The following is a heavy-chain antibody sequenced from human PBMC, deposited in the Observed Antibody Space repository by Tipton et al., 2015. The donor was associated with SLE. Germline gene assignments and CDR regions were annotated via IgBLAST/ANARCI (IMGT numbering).Heavy chain of an antibody. CDR3: ARYGLSNWHLDL. Sequence: TLSLTCTVSGGNISGHYWSWVRQPPGKGLEWVGFIYLDSGSTKNNPSLRRRVIISVDTSKNQFSLKVTSVTAADSAVYFCARYGLSNWHLDLWGRGTLVTVSS. J-gene: IGHJ2*01. CDR1: GGNISGHY. CDR2: IYLDSGST. V-gene: IGHV4-59*11. D-gene: IGHD2-8*01.